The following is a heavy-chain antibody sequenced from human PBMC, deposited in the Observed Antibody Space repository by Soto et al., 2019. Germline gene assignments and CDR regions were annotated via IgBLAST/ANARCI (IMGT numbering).Heavy chain of an antibody. CDR1: GYTFTSYY. V-gene: IGHV1-46*01. J-gene: IGHJ6*02. CDR3: ARGDCSSTSCHPYPYYYYYGMDV. Sequence: QVQLVQSGAEVKKPGASVKVSCKASGYTFTSYYMHWVRQAPGQGLEWMGIINPSGGSTSYAQKFQGRVTMTRDTSTSTVYMELSSLRSEDTAVYYCARGDCSSTSCHPYPYYYYYGMDVWGQGTTVTVSS. D-gene: IGHD2-2*01. CDR2: INPSGGST.